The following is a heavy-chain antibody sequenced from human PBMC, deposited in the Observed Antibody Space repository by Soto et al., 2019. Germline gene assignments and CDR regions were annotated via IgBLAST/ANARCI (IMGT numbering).Heavy chain of an antibody. CDR1: GGSISSGGYS. V-gene: IGHV4-30-2*01. D-gene: IGHD1-1*01. J-gene: IGHJ5*02. CDR3: ARDQLEGNWFDP. Sequence: QLQLQESGSGLVGPSQTLALACDVSGGSISSGGYSWNRIRQPPGKGLEWIGYIYHSGSTLYNPSLKSRVTISVDKSKNQFSLKLSSVTASDTAVYYCARDQLEGNWFDPWGQGTLVTVSS. CDR2: IYHSGST.